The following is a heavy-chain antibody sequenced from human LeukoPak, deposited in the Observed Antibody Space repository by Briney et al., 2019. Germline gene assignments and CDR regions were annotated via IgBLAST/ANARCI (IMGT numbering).Heavy chain of an antibody. J-gene: IGHJ5*02. CDR3: AQNTGGWFDP. Sequence: SQTLSLTCAISGDSVSSNSAALNWIRQSPSRGLEWLGRTYYRSKWYNDYAVSVRSRISINPDTSKNQFSLQLNSVTPEDTAVYYCAQNTGGWFDPWGQGTLVTVSS. CDR1: GDSVSSNSAA. CDR2: TYYRSKWYN. V-gene: IGHV6-1*01. D-gene: IGHD1/OR15-1a*01.